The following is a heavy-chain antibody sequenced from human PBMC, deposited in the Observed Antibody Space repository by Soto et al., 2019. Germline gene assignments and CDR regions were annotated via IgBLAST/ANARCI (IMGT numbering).Heavy chain of an antibody. CDR1: GFTFSSYW. CDR2: IYSGGST. J-gene: IGHJ4*02. V-gene: IGHV3-66*01. Sequence: GGSLRLSCAASGFTFSSYWMHWVRQAPGKGLEWVSVIYSGGSTFYADSVRGRFTISRDNSKNTVNLQMNSLRAEDTAVYYCARDPWAADYWGQGTLVTVSS. D-gene: IGHD3-16*01. CDR3: ARDPWAADY.